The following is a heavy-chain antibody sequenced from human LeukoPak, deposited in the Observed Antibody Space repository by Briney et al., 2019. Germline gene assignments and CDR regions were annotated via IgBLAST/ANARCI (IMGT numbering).Heavy chain of an antibody. CDR1: GYTFTSYD. J-gene: IGHJ5*02. Sequence: GASVKVSCKASGYTFTSYDINWVRQATGQGLEWMGWMNPNSGNTGYAQKFQGRVTMTRNTSISTAYMELSSLRSEDTAVYYCARAASMVVPAASFDPWGQGTLVTVPS. D-gene: IGHD2-2*01. V-gene: IGHV1-8*01. CDR2: MNPNSGNT. CDR3: ARAASMVVPAASFDP.